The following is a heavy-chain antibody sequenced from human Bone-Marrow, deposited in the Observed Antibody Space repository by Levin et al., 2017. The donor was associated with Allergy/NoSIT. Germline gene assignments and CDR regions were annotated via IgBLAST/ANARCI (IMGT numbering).Heavy chain of an antibody. D-gene: IGHD3-16*02. J-gene: IGHJ4*02. CDR3: ATLVAGY. CDR2: IYAGGNT. Sequence: GGSLRLSCAVSGFAVSSNYMNWVRQAPGKGLEWVSVIYAGGNTYYADSVKGRFTISRDDSKNTVDLQMNSLRAEDTAVYYCATLVAGYWGQGTLVTVSS. CDR1: GFAVSSNY. V-gene: IGHV3-66*02.